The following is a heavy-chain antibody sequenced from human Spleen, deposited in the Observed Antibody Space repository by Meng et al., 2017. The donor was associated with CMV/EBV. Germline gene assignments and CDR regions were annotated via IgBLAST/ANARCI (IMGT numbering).Heavy chain of an antibody. V-gene: IGHV3-30*14. CDR3: ARDSALRDQFDD. Sequence: GGSLRLSCAASGFTFSSYAMHWVRQAPGKGLEWVAVISYDGSNKYYADSVKGRFTISRDNSKNTVYLQMNSLRTEDTAVYYCARDSALRDQFDDWGQGTLVTVSS. CDR1: GFTFSSYA. D-gene: IGHD2-21*01. J-gene: IGHJ4*02. CDR2: ISYDGSNK.